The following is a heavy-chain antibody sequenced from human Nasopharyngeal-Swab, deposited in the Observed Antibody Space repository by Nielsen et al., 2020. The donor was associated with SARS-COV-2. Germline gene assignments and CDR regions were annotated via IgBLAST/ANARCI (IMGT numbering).Heavy chain of an antibody. V-gene: IGHV3-48*03. CDR1: GFTFSSYE. CDR3: ARDRPGRMDV. D-gene: IGHD6-6*01. Sequence: GESLKISCAASGFTFSSYEMNWVRQAPGKGLEWLSYISSGGRTIAYADSVKGRFTISRDNAKNSLYLQMNSLRADDTAVYHCARDRPGRMDVWGQGTMVTVSS. J-gene: IGHJ6*02. CDR2: ISSGGRTI.